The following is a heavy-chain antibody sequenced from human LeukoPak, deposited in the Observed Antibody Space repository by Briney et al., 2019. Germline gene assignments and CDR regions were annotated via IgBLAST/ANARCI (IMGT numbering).Heavy chain of an antibody. CDR3: ARDPECGGDCYSTRAGGY. J-gene: IGHJ4*02. D-gene: IGHD2-21*01. Sequence: GGSLRLSCAASGFTVRSNYMSWVRQAPGKGLEWVSVIYSGGSTYYADSVKGRFTISRDNSKNTLYLQMNSLRAGDTAVYYCARDPECGGDCYSTRAGGYWGQGTLVTVSS. CDR2: IYSGGST. CDR1: GFTVRSNY. V-gene: IGHV3-53*01.